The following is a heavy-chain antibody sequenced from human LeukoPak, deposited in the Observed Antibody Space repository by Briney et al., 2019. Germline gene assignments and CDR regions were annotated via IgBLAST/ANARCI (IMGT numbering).Heavy chain of an antibody. CDR3: ARTNGYITSYYFDY. CDR2: INPNSGGT. D-gene: IGHD5-24*01. CDR1: GYTFTGYY. Sequence: ASVKVSCKASGYTFTGYYMHWVRQAPGQGLEWMGWINPNSGGTNYAQKFQGRVTMTRDTSISTAYMELSRLRSDDTAVYYCARTNGYITSYYFDYWGQGTLVTVSS. V-gene: IGHV1-2*02. J-gene: IGHJ4*02.